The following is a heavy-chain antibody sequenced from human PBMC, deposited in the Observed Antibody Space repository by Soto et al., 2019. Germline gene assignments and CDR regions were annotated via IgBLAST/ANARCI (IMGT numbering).Heavy chain of an antibody. D-gene: IGHD5-18*01. CDR3: AKDLSPRDSYGPLYYFDY. CDR1: GFTFSSYA. J-gene: IGHJ4*01. Sequence: GGSLRLSCAASGFTFSSYAMGWVRQAPGKGLDWVSVISGRGGITYSADSVKGRFTISRDNSKNILYLQMNSLRAADTAVYYCAKDLSPRDSYGPLYYFDYCGHGTIVALPS. V-gene: IGHV3-23*01. CDR2: ISGRGGIT.